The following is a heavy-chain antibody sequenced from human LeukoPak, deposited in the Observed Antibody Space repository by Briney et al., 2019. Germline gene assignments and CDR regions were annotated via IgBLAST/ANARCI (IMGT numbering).Heavy chain of an antibody. V-gene: IGHV3-23*01. CDR3: AISPYYYDSSGYFFSA. CDR1: GFTFSSYA. D-gene: IGHD3-22*01. J-gene: IGHJ5*02. CDR2: ISGSGGST. Sequence: PGGSLRLSCAASGFTFSSYAMSWVRQAPGKGLEWVSAISGSGGSTYYADSVKGRFTISRDNSKNTLYLQMNSLRAEDTAVYYCAISPYYYDSSGYFFSAWGQGTLVTVSS.